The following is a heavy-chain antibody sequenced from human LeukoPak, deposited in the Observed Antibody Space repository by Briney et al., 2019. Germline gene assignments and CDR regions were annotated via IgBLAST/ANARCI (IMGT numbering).Heavy chain of an antibody. V-gene: IGHV1-69*04. CDR1: GYTFTTYH. Sequence: SVKVSCKASGYTFTTYHMHWVRQAPGQGLEWMGRIIPILGIANYAQKFQGRVTITADKSTSTAYMELSSLRSEDTAVYYCARDTSEYGSGSYYKRYFDYWGQGTLVTVSS. J-gene: IGHJ4*02. CDR3: ARDTSEYGSGSYYKRYFDY. CDR2: IIPILGIA. D-gene: IGHD3-10*01.